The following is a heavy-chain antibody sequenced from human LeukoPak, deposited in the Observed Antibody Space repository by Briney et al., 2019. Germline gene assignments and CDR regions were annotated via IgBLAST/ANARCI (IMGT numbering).Heavy chain of an antibody. J-gene: IGHJ4*02. CDR2: INHSGST. CDR1: GGSFSGYY. CDR3: ARRSYYYDSSGQFDY. Sequence: SETLSLTCAVYGGSFSGYYWSWIRQPPGKGLEWIGEINHSGSTNYNPSLKSRVTISVDTSKNQFSLKLSSVTAADTAVYYCARRSYYYDSSGQFDYWGQGTLVTVSS. D-gene: IGHD3-22*01. V-gene: IGHV4-34*01.